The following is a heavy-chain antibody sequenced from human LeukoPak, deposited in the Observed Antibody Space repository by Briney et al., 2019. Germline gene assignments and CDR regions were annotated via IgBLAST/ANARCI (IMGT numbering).Heavy chain of an antibody. CDR1: GYSISSGYY. V-gene: IGHV4-38-2*02. Sequence: SETLSLTCTVSGYSISSGYYWGWIWQPPGKGLEWIGSIYHSGSTYYNPSLKSRVTISVDTSKNQFSLKLSSVTAADTAVYYCARGGINYYDSSGYYSNDAFDIWGQGTMVTVSS. CDR2: IYHSGST. D-gene: IGHD3-22*01. J-gene: IGHJ3*02. CDR3: ARGGINYYDSSGYYSNDAFDI.